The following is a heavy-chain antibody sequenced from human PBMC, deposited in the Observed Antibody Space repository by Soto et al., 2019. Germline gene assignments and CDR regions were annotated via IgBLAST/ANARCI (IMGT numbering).Heavy chain of an antibody. J-gene: IGHJ4*02. CDR1: GLTITDAW. CDR2: LKSKTNGGTA. CDR3: GYYRDSRAVHFDS. D-gene: IGHD3-22*01. V-gene: IGHV3-15*07. Sequence: EVQLVESGGGWVKPGESLRLSCTASGLTITDAWMKWVRQAPGKGLEWVGRLKSKTNGGTADYAAPVKGRFTILRDDPKNMLYLQMNSLKTEDTAVYYCGYYRDSRAVHFDSWGQGTLVTVSS.